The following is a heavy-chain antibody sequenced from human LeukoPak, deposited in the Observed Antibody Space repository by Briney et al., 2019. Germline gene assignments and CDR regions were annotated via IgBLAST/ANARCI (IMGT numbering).Heavy chain of an antibody. Sequence: ASVKVSCKASGYTFTSYDVNWVRRAAGQGIEWMGYINPNSGHTTYAQRFQGRITMTRDTSISTAYMELTSLTSEDTAIYYCARELRRDAYWGQGALVTVSS. CDR3: ARELRRDAY. D-gene: IGHD4-17*01. V-gene: IGHV1-8*01. J-gene: IGHJ4*02. CDR1: GYTFTSYD. CDR2: INPNSGHT.